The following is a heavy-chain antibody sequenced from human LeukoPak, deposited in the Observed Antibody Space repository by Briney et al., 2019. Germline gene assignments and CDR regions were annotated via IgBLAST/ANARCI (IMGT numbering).Heavy chain of an antibody. CDR1: GFTFSSYA. V-gene: IGHV3-64D*06. J-gene: IGHJ6*04. CDR2: ISSNGGST. CDR3: VRGVGYGDYPYGMDV. Sequence: GASLRLSCAASGFTFSSYAMHWVRQAPGKGLEYVSSISSNGGSTYYADSVKGRFTISRDNSKNTLYLQMSSLRAEDTAVYYCVRGVGYGDYPYGMDVWGKGTTVTVST. D-gene: IGHD4-17*01.